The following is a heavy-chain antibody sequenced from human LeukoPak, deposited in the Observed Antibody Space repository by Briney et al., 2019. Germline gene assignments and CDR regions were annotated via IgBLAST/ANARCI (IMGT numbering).Heavy chain of an antibody. V-gene: IGHV1-69*04. CDR3: ARAKGGSGSYSTFDP. CDR1: GGTFSSYA. CDR2: IIPILGIA. Sequence: ASVKVSCKASGGTFSSYAISWVRQAPGQGLEWMGRIIPILGIANYAQKFQGRVTITADKSTSTAYMELSSLRSEDTAVYYCARAKGGSGSYSTFDPWGQGTLVTVSS. D-gene: IGHD3-10*01. J-gene: IGHJ5*02.